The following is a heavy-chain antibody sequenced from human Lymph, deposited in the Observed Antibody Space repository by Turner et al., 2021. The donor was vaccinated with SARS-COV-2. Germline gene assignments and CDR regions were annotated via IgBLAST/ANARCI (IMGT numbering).Heavy chain of an antibody. CDR1: GSTFDEYA. CDR2: ISWNSGSI. Sequence: EVQLVESGGALVQPGRSLRLPCAASGSTFDEYAMHWVRQAAGKGLEWGSGISWNSGSIGYADSVKGRFTISRDNAKNSLYLQMNSLRAEDTALYYCAKGRRFGMDVWGQGTTVTVSS. CDR3: AKGRRFGMDV. V-gene: IGHV3-9*01. J-gene: IGHJ6*02.